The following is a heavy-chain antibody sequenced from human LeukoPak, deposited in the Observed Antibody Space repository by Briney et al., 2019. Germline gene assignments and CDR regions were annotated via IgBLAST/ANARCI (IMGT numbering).Heavy chain of an antibody. V-gene: IGHV6-1*01. D-gene: IGHD3-10*01. CDR1: GDSVSSNSAA. CDR2: TYYRSKWYN. J-gene: IGHJ4*02. CDR3: ARGPSLTLWFGELSSDY. Sequence: SETLSLTCAISGDSVSSNSAAWNWIRQSPSRGLEWLGRTYYRSKWYNDYAVSVKSRITINPDTSKNQFSLQLNSVTPEDTAVYYCARGPSLTLWFGELSSDYWGQGTLVTVSS.